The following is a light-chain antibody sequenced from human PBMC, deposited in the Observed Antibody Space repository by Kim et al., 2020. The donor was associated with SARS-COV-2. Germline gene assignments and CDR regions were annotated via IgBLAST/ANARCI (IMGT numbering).Light chain of an antibody. Sequence: LSPGERATLSCRASQTIYSHLAWYQQKPGQAPRLLIYDASSLATGIPARFSGSGSETDFTLTISRLEPEDFAVYYCQQRSTWLGTFGQGTKVDIK. CDR2: DAS. CDR1: QTIYSH. CDR3: QQRSTWLGT. V-gene: IGKV3-11*01. J-gene: IGKJ1*01.